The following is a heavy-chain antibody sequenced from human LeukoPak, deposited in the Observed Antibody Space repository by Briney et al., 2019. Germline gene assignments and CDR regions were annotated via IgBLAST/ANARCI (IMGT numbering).Heavy chain of an antibody. CDR2: ISYSGST. D-gene: IGHD6-13*01. CDR3: ARGVTGYNNSWYPYYFDY. CDR1: GGSISSGDYY. V-gene: IGHV4-30-4*01. Sequence: KPSETLSLTCTVSGGSISSGDYYWSWIRQPPGKGLEWIGYISYSGSTYYNPSLKSRVTISVDTSKNQFSLKLSSVTATDTAVYYCARGVTGYNNSWYPYYFDYWGQGTLVTVSS. J-gene: IGHJ4*02.